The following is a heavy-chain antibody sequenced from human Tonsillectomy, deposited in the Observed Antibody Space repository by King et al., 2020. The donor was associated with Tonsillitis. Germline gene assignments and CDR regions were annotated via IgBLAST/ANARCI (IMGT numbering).Heavy chain of an antibody. CDR1: GGCISSYY. D-gene: IGHD3-16*02. CDR2: IYHSVST. Sequence: QLQESGPGLVKPSETLSLTCTVSGGCISSYYWRWIRQPPGKGLEWAGYIYHSVSTSYNPSLKSRVTISVDPSKNQFSLKLSSVSAADTAVYYCARGVNDYVWGSYRYDYWGQGTLVTVSS. J-gene: IGHJ4*02. V-gene: IGHV4-59*01. CDR3: ARGVNDYVWGSYRYDY.